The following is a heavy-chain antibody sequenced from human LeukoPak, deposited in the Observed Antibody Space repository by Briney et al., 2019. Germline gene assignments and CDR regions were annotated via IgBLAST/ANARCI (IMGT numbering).Heavy chain of an antibody. CDR3: ARAPLLTGYYNFDY. Sequence: ASVKVSCKASGYTFTGYYMHWVRQAPGQGLEWMGWINPNSGGTNYAQKFQGRVTMTRDTSISTAYMELSRLRSDDTAVYYCARAPLLTGYYNFDYWGQGTLVTVSS. CDR1: GYTFTGYY. V-gene: IGHV1-2*02. D-gene: IGHD3-9*01. J-gene: IGHJ4*02. CDR2: INPNSGGT.